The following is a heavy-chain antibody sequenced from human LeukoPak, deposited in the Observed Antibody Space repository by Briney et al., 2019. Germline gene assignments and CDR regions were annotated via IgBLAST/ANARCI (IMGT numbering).Heavy chain of an antibody. CDR3: ARDSRPTFESGVAVVKPQREGPPFDY. D-gene: IGHD6-19*01. CDR1: GGSISSSSYY. CDR2: IYYSGST. J-gene: IGHJ4*02. V-gene: IGHV4-39*07. Sequence: PSQTLSLTCTVSGGSISSSSYYWGWIRQPPGKGLEWIGSIYYSGSTYYNPSLKSRVTISVDTSKNQLSLKLSSVTAADTAVYYCARDSRPTFESGVAVVKPQREGPPFDYWGQGTLVTVSS.